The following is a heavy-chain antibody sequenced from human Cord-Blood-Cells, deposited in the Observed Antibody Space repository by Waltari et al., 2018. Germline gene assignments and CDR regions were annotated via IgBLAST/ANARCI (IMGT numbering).Heavy chain of an antibody. D-gene: IGHD3-22*01. CDR2: INHSGST. CDR3: ARGLGGYYFDY. V-gene: IGHV4-34*01. CDR1: GGSFSGYY. Sequence: QVQLQQWGAGLLKPSETLSLTCAVYGGSFSGYYWSWIRQPPGTGLEWIGEINHSGSTNYNPSLKNRVTISVDTSKNQFCLKLSSVTAADTAVYYCARGLGGYYFDYWGQGTLVTVSS. J-gene: IGHJ4*02.